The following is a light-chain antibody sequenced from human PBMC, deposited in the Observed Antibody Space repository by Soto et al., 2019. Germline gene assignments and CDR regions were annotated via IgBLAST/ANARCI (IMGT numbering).Light chain of an antibody. CDR1: SSDVGGYNY. CDR2: DVS. V-gene: IGLV2-14*01. Sequence: QSVLTQPASVSGSPGQSITISCTGTSSDVGGYNYVSWYQQHTGKAPKLMIYDVSNRPSGVSNSFSGSKSGNTASLTISGLQAEDEADYYCSSYTSSSTVVFGGGTKVTVL. CDR3: SSYTSSSTVV. J-gene: IGLJ2*01.